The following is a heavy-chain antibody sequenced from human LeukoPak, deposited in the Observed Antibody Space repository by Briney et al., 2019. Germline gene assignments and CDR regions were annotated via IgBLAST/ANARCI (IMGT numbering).Heavy chain of an antibody. Sequence: GGSLRLSCAASGFTFSSYAMHWVRQAPGKGLEWVAVISYDGSNKYYADSVKGRFTISRDNSKNTLYLQMNSLRAEDTAVYYCAYYSGYDMHYYFDYWGQGTLVTVSS. CDR2: ISYDGSNK. V-gene: IGHV3-30*01. J-gene: IGHJ4*02. CDR3: AYYSGYDMHYYFDY. D-gene: IGHD5-12*01. CDR1: GFTFSSYA.